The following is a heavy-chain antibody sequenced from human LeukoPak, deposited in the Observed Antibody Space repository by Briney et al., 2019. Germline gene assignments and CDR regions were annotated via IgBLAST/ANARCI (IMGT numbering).Heavy chain of an antibody. CDR1: GYTFTGYY. V-gene: IGHV1-2*02. CDR2: INPNSGGT. CDR3: AREATREAFDI. J-gene: IGHJ3*02. Sequence: AAVTVSCKASGYTFTGYYMHWVRQAPGQGLEWMGWINPNSGGTNYAQKFQGRVTMTRDTSISTAYMELSRLRSDDTAVYYCAREATREAFDIWGQGTMVTVSS.